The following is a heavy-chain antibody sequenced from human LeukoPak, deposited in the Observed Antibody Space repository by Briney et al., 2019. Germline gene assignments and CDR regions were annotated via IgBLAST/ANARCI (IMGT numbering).Heavy chain of an antibody. V-gene: IGHV1-2*02. CDR3: ARGRAIAAAGARLFDY. CDR2: INPNSGGT. Sequence: ASVKVSCKASGYTFTGYYMHWVRQAPGQGLEWMEWINPNSGGTSYAQKFQGRVTMTRDTSISTAYMELSRLRSDDTAVYYCARGRAIAAAGARLFDYWGQGTLVTVSS. J-gene: IGHJ4*02. D-gene: IGHD6-13*01. CDR1: GYTFTGYY.